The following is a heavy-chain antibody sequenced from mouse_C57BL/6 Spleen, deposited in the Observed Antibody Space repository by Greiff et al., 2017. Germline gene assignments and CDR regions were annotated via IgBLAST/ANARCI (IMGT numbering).Heavy chain of an antibody. V-gene: IGHV5-6*01. J-gene: IGHJ3*01. CDR1: GFTFSSYG. Sequence: DVHLVESGGDLVKPGGSLKLSCAASGFTFSSYGMSWVRQTPDKRLEWVATISSGGSYTYYPDSVKGRFTISRDNAKNTLYLQMSSLKSEDTAMYYCARQDYGNFFAYWGQGTLVTVSA. CDR2: ISSGGSYT. D-gene: IGHD2-1*01. CDR3: ARQDYGNFFAY.